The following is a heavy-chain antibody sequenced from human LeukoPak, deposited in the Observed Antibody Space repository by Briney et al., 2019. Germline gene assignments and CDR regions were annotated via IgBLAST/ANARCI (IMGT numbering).Heavy chain of an antibody. J-gene: IGHJ5*02. V-gene: IGHV3-30*03. D-gene: IGHD2-15*01. CDR3: ARSDADMAA. Sequence: QPGRSLRLSCAASGFTFSTYGMHWVRQAPGKGLEWVAVISNDGSNKLYGDSVKGRFTISGDNSKNTLYLQMNSLRAEDTAVYYCARSDADMAAWGQGTLVTVSS. CDR1: GFTFSTYG. CDR2: ISNDGSNK.